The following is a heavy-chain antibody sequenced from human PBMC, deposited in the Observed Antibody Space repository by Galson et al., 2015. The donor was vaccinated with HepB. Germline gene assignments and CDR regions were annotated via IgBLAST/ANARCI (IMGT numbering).Heavy chain of an antibody. J-gene: IGHJ6*03. D-gene: IGHD1/OR15-1a*01. CDR1: GFTFSSYG. CDR2: ISYDGSNQ. CDR3: ARGSEQQYYYMNV. V-gene: IGHV3-30*03. Sequence: SLRLSCAASGFTFSSYGMHWVRQAPGEGLEWVAVISYDGSNQYYAESVKGRFTISRDNSKNTLYLQMNSLRAEDTAVYYCARGSEQQYYYMNVWGQGTTVTVSS.